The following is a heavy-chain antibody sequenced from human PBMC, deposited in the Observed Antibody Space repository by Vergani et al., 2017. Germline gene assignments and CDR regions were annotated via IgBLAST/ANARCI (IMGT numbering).Heavy chain of an antibody. CDR3: ARGPCWSSTVTTEGAGDY. Sequence: QVQLQESGPGLVKPSQTLSLTCTVSGGSISSGDYSWSWIRQPPGKGLEWIGYIYYSGSTYYNPSLKSRVTISVATSKNQFSLKLSSVTAAATAVYYCARGPCWSSTVTTEGAGDYWGQGTLVTVSS. V-gene: IGHV4-30-4*01. CDR1: GGSISSGDYS. J-gene: IGHJ4*02. CDR2: IYYSGST. D-gene: IGHD4-17*01.